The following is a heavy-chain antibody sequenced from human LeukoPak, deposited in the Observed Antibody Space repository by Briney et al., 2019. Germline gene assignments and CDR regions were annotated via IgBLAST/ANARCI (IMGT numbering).Heavy chain of an antibody. CDR3: ARAVGCGSGLCYSVY. CDR2: INTNTGNP. J-gene: IGHJ4*02. D-gene: IGHD2-8*02. Sequence: ASVKVSCKASGYTFTTYAINWVRQAPGQGLERMGWINTNTGNPTYAQGFTGRFVFSLDTSVSTAYLQISSLKAEDSAVYYCARAVGCGSGLCYSVYWGQGTLVTVSS. CDR1: GYTFTTYA. V-gene: IGHV7-4-1*02.